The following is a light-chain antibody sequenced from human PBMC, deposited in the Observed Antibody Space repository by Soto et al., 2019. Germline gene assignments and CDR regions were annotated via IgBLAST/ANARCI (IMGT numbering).Light chain of an antibody. V-gene: IGKV1-5*01. J-gene: IGKJ4*01. CDR2: DAS. CDR3: QQYNSYSL. Sequence: DIQMTQSPSTLSASVGDRVTITCRASQSISSWLAWYQQKPGKAPKLLIYDASSLESGVPSRFSGSGSGTEFTLTISSLQPDDFATYYCQQYNSYSLFGGGTKVEI. CDR1: QSISSW.